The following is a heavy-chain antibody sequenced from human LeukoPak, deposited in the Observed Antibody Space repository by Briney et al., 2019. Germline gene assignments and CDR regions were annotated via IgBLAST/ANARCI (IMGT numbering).Heavy chain of an antibody. CDR2: ISSSSSDI. D-gene: IGHD3-22*01. CDR3: ARGVATNYDSSGYYYYAHAFDI. J-gene: IGHJ3*02. V-gene: IGHV3-21*01. Sequence: GGSLRLSCAASGFTFSSYSMNWVRQAPGKGLEWVSSISSSSSDIYYADSVKGRFTISRDNSKNSVYLQMNSLRAEDTAVYYCARGVATNYDSSGYYYYAHAFDIWGQGTMVTVSS. CDR1: GFTFSSYS.